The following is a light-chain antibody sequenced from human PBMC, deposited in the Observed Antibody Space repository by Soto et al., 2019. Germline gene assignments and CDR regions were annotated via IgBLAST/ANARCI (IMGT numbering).Light chain of an antibody. J-gene: IGKJ2*01. CDR2: AAS. V-gene: IGKV1-17*01. Sequence: IHMTQSPSSLSASVFDIFTITFRASQGIRSDLGWYQQKPGKAPKRLIYAASRLQSGVPSRFSAGGSGTEFILTISSLQPEDFATYYCLQHNDYPYTFGQGTKVDIK. CDR1: QGIRSD. CDR3: LQHNDYPYT.